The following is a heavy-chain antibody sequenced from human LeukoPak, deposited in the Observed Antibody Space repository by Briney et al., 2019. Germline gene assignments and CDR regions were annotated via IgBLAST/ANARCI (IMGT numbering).Heavy chain of an antibody. D-gene: IGHD7-27*01. Sequence: PSQTLSLTCTVSGGSLSSGSYYWSWIRQPAGTGLEWIGRIYTSGSTNYNPSLKSRVTISVDTSKNQFSLKLSSVTAADTAVYYCARVEDHPKLGPADYWGQGTLVTVSS. V-gene: IGHV4-61*02. J-gene: IGHJ4*02. CDR1: GGSLSSGSYY. CDR2: IYTSGST. CDR3: ARVEDHPKLGPADY.